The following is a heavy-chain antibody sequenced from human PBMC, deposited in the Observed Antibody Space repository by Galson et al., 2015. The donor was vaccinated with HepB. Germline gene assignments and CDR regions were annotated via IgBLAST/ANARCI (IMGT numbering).Heavy chain of an antibody. D-gene: IGHD3-16*01. Sequence: SLRLSCAASGFTFSNAWMSWVRQAPGKGLEWVGRIKSKTDGGTTDYAAPVKGRFTISRDDSKNTLYLQMNSLKTEDTAVYYCVRPAGGNWFDPWGQGTLVTVSS. V-gene: IGHV3-15*01. J-gene: IGHJ5*02. CDR2: IKSKTDGGTT. CDR3: VRPAGGNWFDP. CDR1: GFTFSNAW.